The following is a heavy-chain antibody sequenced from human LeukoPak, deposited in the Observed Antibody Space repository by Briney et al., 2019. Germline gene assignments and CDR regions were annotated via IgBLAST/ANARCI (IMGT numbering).Heavy chain of an antibody. CDR3: ARDRQAVAGTIDAFDI. Sequence: GGSLRLSCAASGFTFSTYWMHWVRQAPGKGLVWVSLINSDGTSTSYADSVKGRFTISRDNAKNTLYLQMNSLRAEDTAVYYCARDRQAVAGTIDAFDIWGQGTMVTVSS. V-gene: IGHV3-74*01. D-gene: IGHD6-19*01. J-gene: IGHJ3*02. CDR2: INSDGTST. CDR1: GFTFSTYW.